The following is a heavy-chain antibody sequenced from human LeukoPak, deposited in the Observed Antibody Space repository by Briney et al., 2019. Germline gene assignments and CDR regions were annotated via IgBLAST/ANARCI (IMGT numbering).Heavy chain of an antibody. CDR3: ARDLRPYCGGDCYSYYFDY. D-gene: IGHD2-21*02. J-gene: IGHJ4*02. V-gene: IGHV3-21*01. CDR2: ISTSSSYI. CDR1: GFTLSTYN. Sequence: GSLRLSCAASGFTLSTYNMKWVRQAPRKGLEWVSSISTSSSYIYYADPVKGRFTISRDNAKNSLYLQMNSLRAEDTAVYYCARDLRPYCGGDCYSYYFDYWGQGTLVTVSS.